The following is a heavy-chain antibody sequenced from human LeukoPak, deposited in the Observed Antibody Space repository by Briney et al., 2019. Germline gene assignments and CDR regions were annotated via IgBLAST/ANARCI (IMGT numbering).Heavy chain of an antibody. CDR3: AKYSGSYFDY. D-gene: IGHD1-26*01. V-gene: IGHV3-30*18. J-gene: IGHJ4*02. Sequence: PGGSLRPSCAASGFTFCSYGMHWVRQAPGKGLEWVAVISYDGSNKYYADSVKGRLTISRDNSKNTLYLQMNSLRAEDTAVYYCAKYSGSYFDYWGQGTLVTVSS. CDR1: GFTFCSYG. CDR2: ISYDGSNK.